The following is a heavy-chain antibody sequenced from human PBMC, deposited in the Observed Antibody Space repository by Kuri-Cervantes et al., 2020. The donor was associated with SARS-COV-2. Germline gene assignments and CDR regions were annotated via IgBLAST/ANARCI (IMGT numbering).Heavy chain of an antibody. V-gene: IGHV1-69*13. J-gene: IGHJ3*02. D-gene: IGHD3-16*01. CDR1: GYTFTSYG. Sequence: SVKVSCKASGYTFTSYGISWVRQAPGQGLEWMGGIIPIFGTANYAQKFQGRVTITADEYTSTAYMELSSLRSEDTAVYYCAMLPRPRNAFDIWGQGTMVTVSS. CDR3: AMLPRPRNAFDI. CDR2: IIPIFGTA.